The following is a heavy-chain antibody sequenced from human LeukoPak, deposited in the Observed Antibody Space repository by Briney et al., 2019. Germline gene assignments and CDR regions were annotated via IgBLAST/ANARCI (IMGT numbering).Heavy chain of an antibody. D-gene: IGHD5-12*01. V-gene: IGHV3-23*01. J-gene: IGHJ5*02. Sequence: GGSLRLSCAASGFTFRSYAMSWVRQAPGKGLEWVSAISGSGGSTYYADCVEGRFTIYRDNSKHTLYLQMNSLRAEDRAVYYCAKDGYEQGDANWFDPWGQGTLVTVSS. CDR3: AKDGYEQGDANWFDP. CDR1: GFTFRSYA. CDR2: ISGSGGST.